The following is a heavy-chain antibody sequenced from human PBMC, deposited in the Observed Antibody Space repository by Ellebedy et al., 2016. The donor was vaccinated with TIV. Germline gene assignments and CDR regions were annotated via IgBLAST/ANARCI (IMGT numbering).Heavy chain of an antibody. CDR1: GDSISNGGYY. CDR2: IYYSGRT. D-gene: IGHD5-12*01. Sequence: SETLSLTCSVSGDSISNGGYYWGWIRQPPGKALEWIGHIYYSGRTYYNSSLESRVDLSVDTSKNQFSLRMTSVTAADTAIYYCARDFHGYGIDPFDVWGQGIMVTVSS. CDR3: ARDFHGYGIDPFDV. J-gene: IGHJ3*01. V-gene: IGHV4-31*03.